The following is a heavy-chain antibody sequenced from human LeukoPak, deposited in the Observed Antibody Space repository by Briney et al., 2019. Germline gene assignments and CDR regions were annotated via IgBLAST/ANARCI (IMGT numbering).Heavy chain of an antibody. Sequence: SETLSLTCAVYGGSFSGYYWSWIRQPPGKGLEWIGEINHSGSTNYNPSLKSRVTISVDTSKNQFSLKLSSVTAADTAVYYCASVQGTFDYWGQGTLVIVSS. CDR2: INHSGST. CDR1: GGSFSGYY. CDR3: ASVQGTFDY. V-gene: IGHV4-34*01. J-gene: IGHJ4*02. D-gene: IGHD3-10*01.